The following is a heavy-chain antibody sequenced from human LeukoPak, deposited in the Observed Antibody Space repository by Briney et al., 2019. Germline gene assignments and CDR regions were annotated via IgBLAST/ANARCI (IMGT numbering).Heavy chain of an antibody. J-gene: IGHJ3*02. CDR1: GGTFSSYA. CDR3: AREAPPAGAFDI. V-gene: IGHV1-69*05. Sequence: GASVKVSCKAFGGTFSSYAISWVRQAPGQGLEWMGGIIPIFGTANYAQKFQGRVTITTDESTSTAYMELSSLRSEDTAVYYCAREAPPAGAFDIWGQGTMVTVSS. D-gene: IGHD2-2*01. CDR2: IIPIFGTA.